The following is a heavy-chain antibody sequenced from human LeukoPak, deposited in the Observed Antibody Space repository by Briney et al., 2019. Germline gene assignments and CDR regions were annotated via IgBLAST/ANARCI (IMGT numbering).Heavy chain of an antibody. J-gene: IGHJ1*01. Sequence: AGGSLRLSCAASGFTFSSYGMHWVRQAPGKGLEWVAFIRYDGSNKYYADSVKGRFTISRDNSKNTLYLQMNSLRAEDTAVYYCAKGPPYYDFWSGYSGYFQHWGQGTLVTVSS. D-gene: IGHD3-3*01. CDR2: IRYDGSNK. V-gene: IGHV3-30*02. CDR1: GFTFSSYG. CDR3: AKGPPYYDFWSGYSGYFQH.